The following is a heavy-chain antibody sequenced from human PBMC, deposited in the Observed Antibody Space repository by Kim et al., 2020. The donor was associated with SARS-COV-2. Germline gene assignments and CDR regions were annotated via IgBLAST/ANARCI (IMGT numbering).Heavy chain of an antibody. CDR2: MYLNSGNT. D-gene: IGHD3-10*01. V-gene: IGHV1-8*01. J-gene: IGHJ4*02. CDR3: SRGRKVRGVRGFYFDY. Sequence: ASVKVSCKASGYTFTSYDINWVRQATGQGLEWMGWMYLNSGNTGYAQKFQGRVTMTRNTFISTAYMELSSLRSEDTAVYFCSRGRKVRGVRGFYFDYWGQ. CDR1: GYTFTSYD.